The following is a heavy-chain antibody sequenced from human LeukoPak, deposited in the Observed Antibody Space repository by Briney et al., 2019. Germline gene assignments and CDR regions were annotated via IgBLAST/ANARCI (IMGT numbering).Heavy chain of an antibody. D-gene: IGHD3-10*01. Sequence: GGSLRLSCAASGFTFSSYSINWVRQAPGKGLDWVSYISSSSSTIYYADSVKGRFTISRDNAKNTLYLQMNSLRAEDTAVYYCAKDPDMVRGPYWGQGTLVTVSS. CDR2: ISSSSSTI. CDR1: GFTFSSYS. CDR3: AKDPDMVRGPY. J-gene: IGHJ4*02. V-gene: IGHV3-48*04.